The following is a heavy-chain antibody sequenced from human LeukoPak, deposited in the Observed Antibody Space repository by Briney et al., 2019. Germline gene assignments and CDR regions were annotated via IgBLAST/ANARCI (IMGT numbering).Heavy chain of an antibody. CDR3: AKDKGGSGNYYNVAYYFDY. D-gene: IGHD3-10*01. Sequence: GGSLRLSCAASGFTFSSYAMSWVRQAPGKGLEWVSVISGSGGITYYADSVKGRFTISRDNSKNTLYLQMNSLRAEDTAVYYCAKDKGGSGNYYNVAYYFDYWGQGTLVTVSS. CDR2: ISGSGGIT. J-gene: IGHJ4*02. CDR1: GFTFSSYA. V-gene: IGHV3-23*01.